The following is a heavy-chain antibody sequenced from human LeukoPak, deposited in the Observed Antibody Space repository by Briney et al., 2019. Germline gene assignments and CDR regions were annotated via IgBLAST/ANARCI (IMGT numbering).Heavy chain of an antibody. Sequence: SETLSLTCTVSGGSINNYYWSWIRQPAGKGLEWIGRIYTRGSTNYNPSLKSRVTMSVDTSKNQFSLKLSSVTAADTAVYYCARGRCSADICSGGDAFDIWGQGTMVSVSS. J-gene: IGHJ3*02. D-gene: IGHD2-15*01. V-gene: IGHV4-4*07. CDR3: ARGRCSADICSGGDAFDI. CDR2: IYTRGST. CDR1: GGSINNYY.